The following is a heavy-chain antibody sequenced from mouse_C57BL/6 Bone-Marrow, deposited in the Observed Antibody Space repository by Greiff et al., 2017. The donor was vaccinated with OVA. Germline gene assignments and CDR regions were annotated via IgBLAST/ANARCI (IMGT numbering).Heavy chain of an antibody. CDR3: ARGGYYGSSSLAMDY. CDR1: GYAFSSYW. V-gene: IGHV1-80*01. CDR2: IYPGDGDT. Sequence: VQLQQSGAELVKPGASVKISCKASGYAFSSYWMNWVKQRPGKGLEWIGQIYPGDGDTNYNGKFKGKATLTADKSSSTAYMQLSSLTSEDSAVYFCARGGYYGSSSLAMDYWGQGTSVTVSS. D-gene: IGHD1-1*01. J-gene: IGHJ4*01.